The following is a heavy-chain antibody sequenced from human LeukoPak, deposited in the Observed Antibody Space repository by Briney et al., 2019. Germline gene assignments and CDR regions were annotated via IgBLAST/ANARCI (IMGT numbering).Heavy chain of an antibody. V-gene: IGHV5-51*01. Sequence: GESLKISCKGSGYSFTSYWIGWVRQMPGKGLEWMGIIHPRDSDTRYSPSFQGQVTMSADKSISTAYLQWSSLKASDTAMYYCARHADARYDILTGETPPDYWGQGTLVTVSS. CDR3: ARHADARYDILTGETPPDY. CDR2: IHPRDSDT. J-gene: IGHJ4*02. CDR1: GYSFTSYW. D-gene: IGHD3-9*01.